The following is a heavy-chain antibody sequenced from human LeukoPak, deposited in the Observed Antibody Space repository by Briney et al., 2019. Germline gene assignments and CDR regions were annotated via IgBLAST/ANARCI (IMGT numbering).Heavy chain of an antibody. CDR1: GYTFTSYY. CDR3: ARDAEQQLFPYDAFDI. CDR2: INPSGGST. J-gene: IGHJ3*02. V-gene: IGHV1-46*01. D-gene: IGHD6-13*01. Sequence: VASVKVSCKASGYTFTSYYMHWVRQAPGQGLEWMGIINPSGGSTSYAQKFQGRVTITADETTSTAYMELSSLRSEDTAVYYCARDAEQQLFPYDAFDIWGQGTMVTVFS.